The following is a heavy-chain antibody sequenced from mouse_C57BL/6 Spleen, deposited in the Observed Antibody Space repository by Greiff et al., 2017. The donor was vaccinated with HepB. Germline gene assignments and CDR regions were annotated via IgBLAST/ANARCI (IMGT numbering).Heavy chain of an antibody. D-gene: IGHD6-2*01. Sequence: VQLQQSGAELVKPGASVKISCKASGYTFTDYYINWVKQRPGQGLEWIGKLGPGSGSTYYNEKFKGKATLTADKSSSTAYMQLSSLTSEDSAVYFCARSLFDYWGQGTTLTVSS. J-gene: IGHJ2*01. CDR2: LGPGSGST. CDR3: ARSLFDY. CDR1: GYTFTDYY. V-gene: IGHV1-77*01.